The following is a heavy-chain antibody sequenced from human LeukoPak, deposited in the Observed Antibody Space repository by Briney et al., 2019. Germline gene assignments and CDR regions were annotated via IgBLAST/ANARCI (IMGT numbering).Heavy chain of an antibody. Sequence: SETLSLTCAVYGGSFSGYYWSWIRQPPGKGLEWIGEINHSGSTNYNPSLKSRVTISVDTCKNQFSLKLSSVTAADTAVYYCARDIAVAFFDYWGQGTLVTVSS. CDR3: ARDIAVAFFDY. D-gene: IGHD6-19*01. CDR2: INHSGST. V-gene: IGHV4-34*01. J-gene: IGHJ4*02. CDR1: GGSFSGYY.